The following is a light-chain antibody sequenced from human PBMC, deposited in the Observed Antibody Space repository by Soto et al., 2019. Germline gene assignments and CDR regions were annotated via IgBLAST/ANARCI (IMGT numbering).Light chain of an antibody. Sequence: QSVLTQPASVSGAPGQSITISCTGTNSDVGGDSSVSWYQQHPGKAPKLMIYDVTYRPSGVSNRFSGSKSGNTASLTISGLQADDEADYSCTSYTRSSARFGAGTKLTVL. CDR2: DVT. J-gene: IGLJ3*02. CDR1: NSDVGGDSS. V-gene: IGLV2-14*03. CDR3: TSYTRSSAR.